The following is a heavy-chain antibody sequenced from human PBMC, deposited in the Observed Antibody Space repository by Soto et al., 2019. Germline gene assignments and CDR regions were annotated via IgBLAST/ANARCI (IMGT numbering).Heavy chain of an antibody. V-gene: IGHV1-18*01. Sequence: QVQLVQSGAEVKKPGASVKVSCKASGYTFTSYGISWVRQAPGQGLEWMGWISASNGNTNYAQKLQGRVTMTTDTSTRTGDMEMRTLRSDDAAVYYYARAGGVAAGGRVVNWGQGTLVTVSS. CDR2: ISASNGNT. J-gene: IGHJ4*02. CDR1: GYTFTSYG. D-gene: IGHD6-13*01. CDR3: ARAGGVAAGGRVVN.